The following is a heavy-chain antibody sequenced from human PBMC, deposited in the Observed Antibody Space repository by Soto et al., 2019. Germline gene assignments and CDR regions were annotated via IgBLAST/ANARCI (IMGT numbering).Heavy chain of an antibody. CDR1: GGSISGYY. J-gene: IGHJ4*02. CDR2: IYSSGST. CDR3: ARQRRDFDY. V-gene: IGHV4-59*08. Sequence: QVQLQESGPGLVKPSETLSLTCTVSGGSISGYYWSWIRQPPGKGLQWIGYIYSSGSTNYNPSLQSRVTISVDTSKNQFSLNLRSVTAADTAVYYCARQRRDFDYWGQGSLVTVSS.